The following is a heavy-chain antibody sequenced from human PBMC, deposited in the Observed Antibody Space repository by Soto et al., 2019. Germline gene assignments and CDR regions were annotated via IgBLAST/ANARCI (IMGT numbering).Heavy chain of an antibody. J-gene: IGHJ3*02. Sequence: LRLSCAAPGFTFSSYAMSWVRQAPGKGLEWVSAISDSGGSTYYADSVKGRFTISRDNSKNTLYLQMSSLRAEDTAVYYCAKVTYGDYNDAFDIWGQGTMVTVSS. CDR3: AKVTYGDYNDAFDI. CDR2: ISDSGGST. D-gene: IGHD4-17*01. V-gene: IGHV3-23*01. CDR1: GFTFSSYA.